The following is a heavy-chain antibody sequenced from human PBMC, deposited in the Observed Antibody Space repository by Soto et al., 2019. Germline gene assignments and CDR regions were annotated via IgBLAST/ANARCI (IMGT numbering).Heavy chain of an antibody. J-gene: IGHJ6*02. V-gene: IGHV3-23*01. CDR1: GFIFDDYD. CDR2: IGGSGAGT. Sequence: GGSLRLSCVASGFIFDDYDMSWVRQAPGKGLQWVSAIGGSGAGTYYADSVQGRFTISRDNSKSTLYLQISSLRAEDTALYLCVRHAKLTSVSANVGYYYGLDIWGQGTTVTVSS. CDR3: VRHAKLTSVSANVGYYYGLDI. D-gene: IGHD4-4*01.